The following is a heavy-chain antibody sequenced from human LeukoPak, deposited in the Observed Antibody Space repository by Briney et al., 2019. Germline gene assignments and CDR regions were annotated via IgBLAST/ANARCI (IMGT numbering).Heavy chain of an antibody. CDR1: GVSISSYY. V-gene: IGHV4-59*12. J-gene: IGHJ4*02. Sequence: SETLSLTCTVSGVSISSYYWSWIRQPPGKGLEWIGYIYYSGSTNYNPSLKSRVTISVDTSKNQFSLKLSSVTAADTAVYYCARGNVISEMGYWGQGTLVTVSS. D-gene: IGHD5-24*01. CDR3: ARGNVISEMGY. CDR2: IYYSGST.